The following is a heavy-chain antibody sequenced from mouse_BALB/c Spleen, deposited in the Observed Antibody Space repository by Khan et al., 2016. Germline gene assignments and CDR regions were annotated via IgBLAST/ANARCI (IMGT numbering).Heavy chain of an antibody. CDR1: GFSLTTYG. V-gene: IGHV2-9*02. D-gene: IGHD2-2*01. CDR2: IWAGGST. CDR3: ARDRWLRAMDY. J-gene: IGHJ4*01. Sequence: QVQLKESGPGLVAPSQSLSITCSVSGFSLTTYGVHWVRQSPGKGLEWLGVIWAGGSTNYNSALMSRLSISKDNSKSQVFLKMNSLQTDDTAMYYCARDRWLRAMDYWGQGTSVTVSS.